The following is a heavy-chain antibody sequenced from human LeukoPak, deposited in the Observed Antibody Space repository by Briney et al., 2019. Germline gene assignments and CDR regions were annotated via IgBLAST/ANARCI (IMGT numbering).Heavy chain of an antibody. V-gene: IGHV4-39*02. D-gene: IGHD6-13*01. CDR2: IYYSGST. Sequence: PSETLSLTCTVSGGSISSSSYYWGWIRQPPGKGLEWIGSIYYSGSTYYNPSLKSRVTISVDTSENQFSLKLSSVTAADTAVYYCAREGSSSWYDGSNWFDPWGQGTLVAVSS. CDR3: AREGSSSWYDGSNWFDP. CDR1: GGSISSSSYY. J-gene: IGHJ5*02.